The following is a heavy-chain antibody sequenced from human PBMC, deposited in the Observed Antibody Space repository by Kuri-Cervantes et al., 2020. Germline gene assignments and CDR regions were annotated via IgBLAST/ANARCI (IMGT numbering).Heavy chain of an antibody. V-gene: IGHV1-18*01. CDR2: ISAYNGES. J-gene: IGHJ6*03. CDR3: ARGRGYRDGYKMDV. Sequence: ASVKVSCKASGYTFIGYGISWVRQAPGHGLEWMGWISAYNGESNYAQKFQGRVTMTGNTSISTAYMELSSLRSEDTAVYYCARGRGYRDGYKMDVWGKGTTVTVSS. D-gene: IGHD5-24*01. CDR1: GYTFIGYG.